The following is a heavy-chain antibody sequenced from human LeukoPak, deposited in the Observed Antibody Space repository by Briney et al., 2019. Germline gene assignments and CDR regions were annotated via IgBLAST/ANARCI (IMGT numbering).Heavy chain of an antibody. D-gene: IGHD3-3*01. CDR2: IYYSGST. Sequence: SETLSLTCTVSGGSISSYYWSWIRQPPGKGLEWIGYIYYSGSTNYNPSLKSRVTISVDTSKNQFSLKLSSVTAADTAVYYCARLANSGAFWSGYYTWFDPWGQGTLVTVSS. J-gene: IGHJ5*02. V-gene: IGHV4-59*08. CDR3: ARLANSGAFWSGYYTWFDP. CDR1: GGSISSYY.